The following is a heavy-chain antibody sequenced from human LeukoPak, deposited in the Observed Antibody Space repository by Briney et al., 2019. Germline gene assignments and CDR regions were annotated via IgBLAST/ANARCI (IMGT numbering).Heavy chain of an antibody. CDR1: GFTFSDCW. CDR2: IKHDESVK. Sequence: GGSLRLSCTVSGFTFSDCWMTWVRQAPGKGLEWVASIKHDESVKYFVDSVRGRFIISRDNAKRSLYLQMNSLSAEDTAIYYCARGGTVGGRFSSWGQGTLVTVSS. V-gene: IGHV3-7*01. D-gene: IGHD3-3*01. J-gene: IGHJ5*02. CDR3: ARGGTVGGRFSS.